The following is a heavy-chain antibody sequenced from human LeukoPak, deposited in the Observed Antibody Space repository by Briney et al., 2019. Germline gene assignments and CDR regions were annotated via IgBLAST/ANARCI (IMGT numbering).Heavy chain of an antibody. D-gene: IGHD3-16*01. CDR3: ARDRVGGWALDI. CDR2: ISENGGRT. V-gene: IGHV3-64*01. Sequence: GGSLRLSCAASGFTLSSYWMHWVRQAPGKGLEYVSAISENGGRTYYANSVKGRFTNSRDNSKNTLYLQMDSLRAEDMAVYYCARDRVGGWALDIWGQGTMVTVSS. CDR1: GFTLSSYW. J-gene: IGHJ3*02.